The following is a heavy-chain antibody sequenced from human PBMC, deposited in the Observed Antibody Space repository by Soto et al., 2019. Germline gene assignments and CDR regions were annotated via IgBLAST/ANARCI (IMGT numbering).Heavy chain of an antibody. J-gene: IGHJ6*02. Sequence: QGQLVQSGAEVKMPGASVKVSCKASGYTFTRYGISWVRQAPGQGLEWMGWISGYNGDANDAQRFQGRVSMTIDTSTTTDYMELRTLTPDDTAVYYCAKNGQPPYYYYGLDVWGQGTTVTVSS. CDR2: ISGYNGDA. V-gene: IGHV1-18*01. CDR3: AKNGQPPYYYYGLDV. CDR1: GYTFTRYG. D-gene: IGHD2-8*01.